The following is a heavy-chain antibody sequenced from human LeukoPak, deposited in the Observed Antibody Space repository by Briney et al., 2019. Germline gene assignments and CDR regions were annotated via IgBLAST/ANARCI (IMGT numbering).Heavy chain of an antibody. Sequence: PGGSLRLSCAASGFTFSNAWMSWVRQAPGQGLEWVSAISGSGDDTYYADSVKGRFTISRDNSKNTLYLQMNSLRAEDTAVYYCAKKEAMIRGVPYYDDFWGQGTLVTVSS. CDR3: AKKEAMIRGVPYYDDF. D-gene: IGHD3-10*01. CDR1: GFTFSNAW. V-gene: IGHV3-23*01. J-gene: IGHJ4*02. CDR2: ISGSGDDT.